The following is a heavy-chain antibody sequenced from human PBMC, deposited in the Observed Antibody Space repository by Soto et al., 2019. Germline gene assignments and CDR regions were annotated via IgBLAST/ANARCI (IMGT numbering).Heavy chain of an antibody. CDR1: GGSISSYY. J-gene: IGHJ6*02. CDR2: IYTSGST. D-gene: IGHD3-3*01. Sequence: SETLSLTCTVSGGSISSYYWSWIRQPARKGLEWIGRIYTSGSTNYNPSLKSRVTMSVDTSKNQFSLKLSSVTAADTAVYYCARDSTSGLHEYYDFWSGYYTGDYYYGMDVWGQGTTVTVSS. V-gene: IGHV4-4*07. CDR3: ARDSTSGLHEYYDFWSGYYTGDYYYGMDV.